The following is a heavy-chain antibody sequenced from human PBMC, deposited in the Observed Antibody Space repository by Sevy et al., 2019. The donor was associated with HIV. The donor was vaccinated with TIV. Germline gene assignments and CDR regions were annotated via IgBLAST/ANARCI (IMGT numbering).Heavy chain of an antibody. CDR2: IWYDRSNK. Sequence: GGSLRLSCAASGFTFSDYAMHWVRQAPGKGLEWVVVIWYDRSNKYYVDSVKGRFTISRDNSKNMLYLQMNSLRAEDTAVYYCATYSVNYYYGMDVWGQGTTVTVSS. J-gene: IGHJ6*02. D-gene: IGHD1-26*01. CDR3: ATYSVNYYYGMDV. V-gene: IGHV3-33*01. CDR1: GFTFSDYA.